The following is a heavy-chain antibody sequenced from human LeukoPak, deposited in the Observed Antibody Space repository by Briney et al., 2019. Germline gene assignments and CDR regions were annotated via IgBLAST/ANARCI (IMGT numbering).Heavy chain of an antibody. Sequence: ASVKVSCKASGYTFTGYYMHWVRQAPGLGLEGMGWINPNSGGTNYAQKFQGWVTMTRDTSISTAYMELSRLRSDDTAVYYCARASPPYGDDAFDIWGQGTMVTVSS. CDR1: GYTFTGYY. CDR3: ARASPPYGDDAFDI. CDR2: INPNSGGT. D-gene: IGHD4-17*01. J-gene: IGHJ3*02. V-gene: IGHV1-2*04.